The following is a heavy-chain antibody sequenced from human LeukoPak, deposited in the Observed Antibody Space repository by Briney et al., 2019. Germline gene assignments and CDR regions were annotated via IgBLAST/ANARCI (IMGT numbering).Heavy chain of an antibody. J-gene: IGHJ4*02. Sequence: GGSLRLAWAASGFTFSNYGLHWVRQAPGKGLEWVAFMSYDGTHKYYADSARGRFTISRDNSKNTLLLQMNSLRTEDTAVYYCAKDFGYGDCFDYWGQGTVVTVSS. CDR1: GFTFSNYG. CDR3: AKDFGYGDCFDY. V-gene: IGHV3-30*18. D-gene: IGHD4-17*01. CDR2: MSYDGTHK.